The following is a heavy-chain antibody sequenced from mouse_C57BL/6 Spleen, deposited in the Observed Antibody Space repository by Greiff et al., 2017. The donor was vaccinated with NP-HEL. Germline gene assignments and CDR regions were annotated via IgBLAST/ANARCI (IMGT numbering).Heavy chain of an antibody. V-gene: IGHV1-15*01. CDR2: IDPETGGT. Sequence: QVHVKQSGAELVRPGASVTLSCKASGYTFTDYEMHWVKQTPVHGLEWIGAIDPETGGTAYNQKFKGKAILTADKSSSTAYMELRSLTSEDSAVYYCTRSYGSSWFAYWGQGTLVTVSA. J-gene: IGHJ3*01. CDR3: TRSYGSSWFAY. CDR1: GYTFTDYE. D-gene: IGHD1-1*01.